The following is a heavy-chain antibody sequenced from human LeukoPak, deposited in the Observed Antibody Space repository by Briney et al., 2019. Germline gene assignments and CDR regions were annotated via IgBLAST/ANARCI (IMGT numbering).Heavy chain of an antibody. CDR1: GFTFSSYG. Sequence: GGSLRLSCAASGFTFSSYGMSWVRQAPGKGLEWVSGIRGSGDITFYADSVKGRFTISRDNAKNSLYLQMNSLRAEDTAVYYCARVRYYDSSGFDYWGQGTLVTVSS. CDR2: IRGSGDIT. J-gene: IGHJ4*02. D-gene: IGHD3-22*01. CDR3: ARVRYYDSSGFDY. V-gene: IGHV3-23*01.